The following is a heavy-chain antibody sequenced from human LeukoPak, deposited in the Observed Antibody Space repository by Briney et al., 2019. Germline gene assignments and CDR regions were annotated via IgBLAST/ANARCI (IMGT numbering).Heavy chain of an antibody. CDR2: IYHTGST. J-gene: IGHJ4*02. Sequence: PSETLSLTCTVSGGSISSYYWSWIRQPPGKGLEWIAYIYHTGSTNYNPSLRSRATISLDTSKSQFSLKLSSVTAADTAVYYCARTYCSGGTCYDLFDYWGQGTPVTVSS. CDR3: ARTYCSGGTCYDLFDY. V-gene: IGHV4-59*01. CDR1: GGSISSYY. D-gene: IGHD2-15*01.